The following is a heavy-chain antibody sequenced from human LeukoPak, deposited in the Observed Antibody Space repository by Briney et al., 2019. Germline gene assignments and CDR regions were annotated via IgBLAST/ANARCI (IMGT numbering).Heavy chain of an antibody. J-gene: IGHJ6*03. D-gene: IGHD3-16*01. CDR2: GYYSGDT. CDR3: ARETSQRGAHYMDV. CDR1: GVSISSYY. Sequence: PWETLSLTCTVSGVSISSYYWTWIRQSPGKGLEWIGYGYYSGDTNYNPSLKSRLTISVDTSKNQFSLKLSSVTAADTAVYYCARETSQRGAHYMDVWGKGTTVTISS. V-gene: IGHV4-59*01.